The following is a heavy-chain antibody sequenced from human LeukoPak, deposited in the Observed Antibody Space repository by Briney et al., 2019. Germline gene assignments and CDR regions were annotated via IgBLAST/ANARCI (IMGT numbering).Heavy chain of an antibody. CDR3: AKDAPVNIVVVPAANS. V-gene: IGHV3-74*01. J-gene: IGHJ4*02. CDR2: INSDGSST. Sequence: GGSLRLSCAASGFSFSSYWMHWVRQAPGKGLVWVSRINSDGSSTSYADSVKGRFTISRDNSKNTLYLQMNSLRAEDTAVYYCAKDAPVNIVVVPAANSWGQGTLVTVSS. D-gene: IGHD2-2*01. CDR1: GFSFSSYW.